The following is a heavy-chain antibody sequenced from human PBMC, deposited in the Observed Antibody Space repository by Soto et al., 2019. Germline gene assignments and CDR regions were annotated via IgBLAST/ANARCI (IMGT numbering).Heavy chain of an antibody. J-gene: IGHJ2*01. Sequence: ASVKVSCKASGYTFTNYGIHWVRQAPGQRLEWMGWINAGNGNTKYSQKFQGRVIITRDTSASTAYMELSSLRSEDTAVFYCARAGYSSGWYHWYFDFWGRGTLVTVSS. V-gene: IGHV1-3*01. CDR2: INAGNGNT. CDR1: GYTFTNYG. D-gene: IGHD6-19*01. CDR3: ARAGYSSGWYHWYFDF.